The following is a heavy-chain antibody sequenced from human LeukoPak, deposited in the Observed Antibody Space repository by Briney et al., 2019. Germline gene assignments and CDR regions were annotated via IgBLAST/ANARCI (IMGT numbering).Heavy chain of an antibody. D-gene: IGHD3-3*01. CDR3: ARAPSTHYDFWSGYYYYMDV. CDR1: GYTFTSYA. J-gene: IGHJ6*03. CDR2: MNPNSGNT. Sequence: GASVKVSCKASGYTFTSYAMNWVRQAPGQGLEWMGWMNPNSGNTGYAQKFQGRVTITRNTSISTAYMELSSLRSEDTAVYYCARAPSTHYDFWSGYYYYMDVWGKGTTVTVSS. V-gene: IGHV1-8*03.